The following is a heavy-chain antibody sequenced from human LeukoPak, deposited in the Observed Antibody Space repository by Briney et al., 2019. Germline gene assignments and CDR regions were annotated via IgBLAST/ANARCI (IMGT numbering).Heavy chain of an antibody. CDR3: ASSDSSSPGDY. Sequence: SETLSLTCAVSGASISSSNYYWAWIRQPPGKGLEWIGSVYYSGTTYYNPSLKSRVTVSVDTSKNQVSLGLPSVTAADTAVYYCASSDSSSPGDYWGQGTLVTVSS. CDR2: VYYSGTT. V-gene: IGHV4-39*07. CDR1: GASISSSNYY. D-gene: IGHD6-6*01. J-gene: IGHJ4*02.